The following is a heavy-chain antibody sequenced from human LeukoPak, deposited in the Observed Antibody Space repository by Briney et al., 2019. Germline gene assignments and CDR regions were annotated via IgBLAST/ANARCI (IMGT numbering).Heavy chain of an antibody. CDR2: IIPIFGTA. J-gene: IGHJ5*02. CDR3: ARRGFRSPTFDP. V-gene: IGHV1-69*05. D-gene: IGHD2-21*01. Sequence: ASVKVSCKASGGTFSSYAISWVRQAPAQGLEWMGRIIPIFGTANYAQKFQGRVTITTDESTSTAYMELSSLRSEDTAVYYCARRGFRSPTFDPWGQGTLVTVSS. CDR1: GGTFSSYA.